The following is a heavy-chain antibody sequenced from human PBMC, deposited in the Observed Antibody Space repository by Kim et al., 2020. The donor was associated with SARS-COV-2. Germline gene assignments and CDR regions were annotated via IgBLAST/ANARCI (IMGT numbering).Heavy chain of an antibody. CDR2: ISYDGSNK. CDR1: GFTFSSYA. J-gene: IGHJ6*02. V-gene: IGHV3-30*04. CDR3: ARDSRTTSYYGMDV. D-gene: IGHD1-7*01. Sequence: GGSLRLSCAASGFTFSSYAMHWVRQAPGKGLEWVAVISYDGSNKYYVDSVKGRFTISRDNSKNTLYLQMNSLRAEDTAVYYCARDSRTTSYYGMDVWGQG.